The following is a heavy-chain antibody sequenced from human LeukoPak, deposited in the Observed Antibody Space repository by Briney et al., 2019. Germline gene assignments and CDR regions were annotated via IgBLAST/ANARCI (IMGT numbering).Heavy chain of an antibody. D-gene: IGHD3-22*01. J-gene: IGHJ4*02. V-gene: IGHV1-69*13. CDR3: ARAGLYYYDSSGYYEGYYFDY. CDR1: GGTFSSYA. Sequence: ASVKVSCKASGGTFSSYAISWVRQAPGQGLEWMGGIIPIFGTANYAQKFRGRVTITADESTSTAYMELSSLRSEDTAVYYCARAGLYYYDSSGYYEGYYFDYWGQGTLVTVSS. CDR2: IIPIFGTA.